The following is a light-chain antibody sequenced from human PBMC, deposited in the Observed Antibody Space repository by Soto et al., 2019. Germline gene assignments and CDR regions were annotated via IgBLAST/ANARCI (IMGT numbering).Light chain of an antibody. CDR2: DVS. V-gene: IGLV2-14*01. J-gene: IGLJ1*01. Sequence: QSALTQPASVSGSPGQSITISCTGNSSDVGGYNYVSWYQQHPGKDPKLMIYDVSNRPSGVSNRSSGSKSGNTASLTISGHQTEDEADYYCSSYTSSSTLLYVFGTGTKLTVL. CDR1: SSDVGGYNY. CDR3: SSYTSSSTLLYV.